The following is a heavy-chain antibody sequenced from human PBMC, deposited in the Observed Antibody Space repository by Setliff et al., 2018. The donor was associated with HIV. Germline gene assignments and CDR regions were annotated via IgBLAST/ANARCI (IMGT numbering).Heavy chain of an antibody. Sequence: SETLSLTCRVSGGSIRSDNYYWAWIRQPPGKRLEWIASIHHTGGTYYNPSLKSRVTISVDTSKNQFSLKLSSVTAADTAVYYCASPASGGSSGQYHYWGQGTLVTVSS. CDR1: GGSIRSDNYY. CDR2: IHHTGGT. J-gene: IGHJ4*02. D-gene: IGHD6-19*01. CDR3: ASPASGGSSGQYHY. V-gene: IGHV4-39*01.